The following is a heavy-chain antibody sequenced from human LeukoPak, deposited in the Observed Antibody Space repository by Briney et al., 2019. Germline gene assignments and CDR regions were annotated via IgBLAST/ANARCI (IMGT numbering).Heavy chain of an antibody. CDR2: IRYDGSNK. Sequence: GGSLRLSCAASGFTFSSYGMHWVRQAPGKGLEWVAFIRYDGSNKYYADSVKGRFTISRDNSKNTLYLQMNSLRAEDTAVYYCAKDRSPGVAVAGTLDYWGQGSLFTVSS. J-gene: IGHJ4*02. CDR3: AKDRSPGVAVAGTLDY. V-gene: IGHV3-30*02. CDR1: GFTFSSYG. D-gene: IGHD6-19*01.